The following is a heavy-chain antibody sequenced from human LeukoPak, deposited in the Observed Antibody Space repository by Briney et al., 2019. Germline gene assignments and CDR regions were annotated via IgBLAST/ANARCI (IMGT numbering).Heavy chain of an antibody. V-gene: IGHV4-4*02. Sequence: SGTLSLTCAVSGGSISSSNWWSWVRQPPGKGLEWIGEIYHSGSTNYNPSLKSRVTISVDKSKNQFSLQLNSVTPEGTAVYYCARDAVAGRATPYYFDYWGQGTLVTVSS. D-gene: IGHD6-19*01. J-gene: IGHJ4*02. CDR1: GGSISSSNW. CDR2: IYHSGST. CDR3: ARDAVAGRATPYYFDY.